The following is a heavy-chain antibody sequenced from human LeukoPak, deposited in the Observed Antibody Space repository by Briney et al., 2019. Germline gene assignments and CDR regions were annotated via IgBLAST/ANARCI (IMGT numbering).Heavy chain of an antibody. D-gene: IGHD5-24*01. CDR2: IIPIFGTA. CDR3: AREARGRDGYNPDY. J-gene: IGHJ4*02. Sequence: GASVKVSCKASGGTFSSYAISWVRQAPGQGLEWMGGIIPIFGTANYAQKFQGRVTITADEFTSTAYMELSSLRSEDTAVYYCAREARGRDGYNPDYWGQGTLVTLSS. CDR1: GGTFSSYA. V-gene: IGHV1-69*01.